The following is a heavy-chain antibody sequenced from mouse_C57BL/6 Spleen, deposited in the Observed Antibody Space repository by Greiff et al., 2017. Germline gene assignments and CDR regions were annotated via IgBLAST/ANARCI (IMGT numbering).Heavy chain of an antibody. CDR2: IDPSDSYT. CDR3: ARPSYYRYFDY. CDR1: GYTFTSYW. J-gene: IGHJ2*01. Sequence: QVQLQQSGAELVMPGASVKLSCKASGYTFTSYWMHWVKQRPGQGLEWIGEIDPSDSYTNYNQKFKGKSTLTVDKSSSTAYMQLSSLTSEDSAVYYCARPSYYRYFDYWGQGTTLTVSS. D-gene: IGHD2-14*01. V-gene: IGHV1-69*01.